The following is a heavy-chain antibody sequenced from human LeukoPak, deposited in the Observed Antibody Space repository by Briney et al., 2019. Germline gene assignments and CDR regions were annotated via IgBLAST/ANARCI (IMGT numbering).Heavy chain of an antibody. CDR3: ARDRHSSSWYSYFDY. CDR1: GFTFSSYA. V-gene: IGHV3-30-3*01. CDR2: ISYDGSNK. Sequence: TGGSLRLSCAASGFTFSSYAMHWVRQAPGKGLEWVAVISYDGSNKYYADSVKGRFTISRDNAKNSLYLQMNSLRAEDTAVYYCARDRHSSSWYSYFDYWGQGTLVTVSS. J-gene: IGHJ4*02. D-gene: IGHD6-13*01.